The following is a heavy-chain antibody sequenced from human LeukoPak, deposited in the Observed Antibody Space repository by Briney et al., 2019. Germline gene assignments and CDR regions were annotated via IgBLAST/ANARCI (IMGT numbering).Heavy chain of an antibody. CDR3: ARDRTRPTYCGGDCYQRTYYFDY. V-gene: IGHV7-4-1*02. D-gene: IGHD2-21*02. CDR1: GYTFTSYA. Sequence: GASVKVSCKASGYTFTSYAMNWVRQAPGQGLEWMGWINTNTGNPTYAQGFTGRFVFSLDTSVSTAYLQISSLKAEDTAVYYCARDRTRPTYCGGDCYQRTYYFDYWGQGTLVTVSS. J-gene: IGHJ4*02. CDR2: INTNTGNP.